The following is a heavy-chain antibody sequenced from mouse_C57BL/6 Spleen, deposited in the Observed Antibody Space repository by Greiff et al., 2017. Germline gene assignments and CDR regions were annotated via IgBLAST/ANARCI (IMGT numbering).Heavy chain of an antibody. V-gene: IGHV1-15*01. CDR3: TGCPITTIVATNYFDN. D-gene: IGHD1-1*01. J-gene: IGHJ2*01. Sequence: VQLQQSGAELVRPGASVTLSCKASGYTFTDYEMHWVKQTPVHGLEWIGAIDPETGGTAYNQKFKGKAILTADKSSSTAYMELRSLTSEDSAVDYCTGCPITTIVATNYFDNWGQGTTLTVAS. CDR2: IDPETGGT. CDR1: GYTFTDYE.